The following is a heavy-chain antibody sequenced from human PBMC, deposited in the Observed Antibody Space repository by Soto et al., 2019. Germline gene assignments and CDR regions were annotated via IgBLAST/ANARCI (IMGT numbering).Heavy chain of an antibody. J-gene: IGHJ5*02. Sequence: EVQLLESGGGLVQPGGSLRLSCEASGFTFSSYAMSWVRQAPGKGLEWVSGISGSGGTTYYADSVKGRFTISRDNSKNTLYRQMNSLRADDTAVYYCAKMGASSAAEGTNNWFDPWGQGTLVTVSS. V-gene: IGHV3-23*01. D-gene: IGHD6-13*01. CDR2: ISGSGGTT. CDR3: AKMGASSAAEGTNNWFDP. CDR1: GFTFSSYA.